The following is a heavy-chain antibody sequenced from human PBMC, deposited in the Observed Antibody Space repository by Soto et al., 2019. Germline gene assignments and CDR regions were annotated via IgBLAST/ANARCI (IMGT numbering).Heavy chain of an antibody. CDR1: GFTFSSYA. J-gene: IGHJ4*02. CDR2: ISGSGGST. V-gene: IGHV3-23*01. D-gene: IGHD1-26*01. CDR3: AKDLFGRRVGATTGFDY. Sequence: VGSLRLSCAASGFTFSSYAMSWVRQAPGKGLEWVSAISGSGGSTYYADSVKGRFTISRDNSKNTLYLQMNSLRAEDTAVYYCAKDLFGRRVGATTGFDYWGQGTLVTVSS.